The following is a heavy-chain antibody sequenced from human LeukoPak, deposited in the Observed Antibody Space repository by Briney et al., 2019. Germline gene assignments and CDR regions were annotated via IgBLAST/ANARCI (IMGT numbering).Heavy chain of an antibody. V-gene: IGHV3-7*01. Sequence: GGSLRLSCAASGFTFSSYWMSWVRQAPGKGLEWVANLKQDGSEKYYVDSVKGRFTISRDNAKNSLYLQMNSLRAEDTAVYYCARDVAGMPFGDWFDPWGQGTLVTVSS. CDR3: ARDVAGMPFGDWFDP. J-gene: IGHJ5*02. D-gene: IGHD2-2*01. CDR1: GFTFSSYW. CDR2: LKQDGSEK.